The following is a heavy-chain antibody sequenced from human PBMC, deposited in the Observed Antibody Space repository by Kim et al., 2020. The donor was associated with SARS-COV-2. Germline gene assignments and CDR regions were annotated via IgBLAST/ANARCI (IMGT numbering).Heavy chain of an antibody. J-gene: IGHJ2*01. CDR3: AKGQWLDL. CDR2: GGNT. V-gene: IGHV3-23*01. Sequence: GGNTFYADSGKGRFTISRDNSKNTLYLQMNSLRAEDTAIYYCAKGQWLDLWGRGTLVTVSS. D-gene: IGHD6-19*01.